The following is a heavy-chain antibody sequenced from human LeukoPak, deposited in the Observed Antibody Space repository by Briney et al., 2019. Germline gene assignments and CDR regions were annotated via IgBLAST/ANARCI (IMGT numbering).Heavy chain of an antibody. CDR3: AKDPEGEGYFDY. J-gene: IGHJ4*02. D-gene: IGHD3-10*01. CDR2: ISYDGSNK. CDR1: GFTFSSYG. V-gene: IGHV3-30*18. Sequence: PGGSLRLSCAASGFTFSSYGMHWARQAPGKGLEWVAVISYDGSNKYYADSVKGRFTISRDNSKNTLYLQMNSLRAEDTAVYYCAKDPEGEGYFDYWGQGTLVTVSS.